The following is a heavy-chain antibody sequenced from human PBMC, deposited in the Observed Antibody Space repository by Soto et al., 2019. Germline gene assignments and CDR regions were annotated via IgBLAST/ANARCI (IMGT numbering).Heavy chain of an antibody. CDR3: ARAGYSYGHAPTGWFDP. J-gene: IGHJ5*02. V-gene: IGHV4-39*01. D-gene: IGHD5-18*01. CDR2: IYYSGST. CDR1: GGSISSSSYY. Sequence: QLQLQESGPGLVKPSETLSLTCTVSGGSISSSSYYWGWIRQPPGKGLEWIGSIYYSGSTYYNPSLKSRVTISGATSKNQFSLKLSSVTAADTAVYYCARAGYSYGHAPTGWFDPWGQGTLVTVSS.